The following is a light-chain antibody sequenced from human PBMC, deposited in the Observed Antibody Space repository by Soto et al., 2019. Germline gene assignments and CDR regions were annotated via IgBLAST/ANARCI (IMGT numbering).Light chain of an antibody. V-gene: IGLV2-14*01. CDR1: SSDVGGYKY. CDR3: SSYTSSSTLDV. J-gene: IGLJ1*01. CDR2: EVS. Sequence: QSIVTHPASLSGSPGQSITISCTGTSSDVGGYKYVSWYQQHPGKAPKLMIYEVSNRPSGVSNRFSGSKSGNTASLTISGLQAEDEADYYCSSYTSSSTLDVFGTGTRVTVL.